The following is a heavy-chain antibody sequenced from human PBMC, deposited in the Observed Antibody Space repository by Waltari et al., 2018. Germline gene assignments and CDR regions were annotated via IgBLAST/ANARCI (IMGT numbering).Heavy chain of an antibody. CDR1: GFTFNSFG. CDR3: VPLGASRLTLPR. V-gene: IGHV3-48*01. Sequence: EVQLVESGGGLVQPGGSLRLSCAASGFTFNSFGMNWVRQAPGKGLEWFSNISVGGSPIYYADSVKGRFTISRDNVKNSLYLQMNSLRAEDTAVYYCVPLGASRLTLPRWGQGTLVTVS. D-gene: IGHD1-26*01. J-gene: IGHJ4*02. CDR2: ISVGGSPI.